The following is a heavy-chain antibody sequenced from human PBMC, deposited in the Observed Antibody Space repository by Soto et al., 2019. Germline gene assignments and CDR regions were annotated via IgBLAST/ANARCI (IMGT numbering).Heavy chain of an antibody. Sequence: EVQLVESGGGLVQPGGSLRLSCAASGFTFSSYSMNWVRQAPGKGLEWVSYISSSSSTIYYADSVKGRFTISRDNAKNSLYLQMNSLRAEDTAVYYCAGLIGSYYDFWSGYYTEPVASFYWGQGTLVTVSS. V-gene: IGHV3-48*01. J-gene: IGHJ4*02. D-gene: IGHD3-3*01. CDR1: GFTFSSYS. CDR2: ISSSSSTI. CDR3: AGLIGSYYDFWSGYYTEPVASFY.